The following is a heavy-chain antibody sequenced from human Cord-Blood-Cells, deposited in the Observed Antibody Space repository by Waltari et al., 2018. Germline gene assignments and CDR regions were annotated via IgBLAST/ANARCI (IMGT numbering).Heavy chain of an antibody. J-gene: IGHJ4*02. D-gene: IGHD5-12*01. CDR2: FDPEDDET. CDR1: GSTLPELS. CDR3: AKSTGYSGYDYYFDY. Sequence: QVQLVQSGAELKKTGASVKVPCKVSGSTLPELSMHWVRQAPGKGLEWMGGFDPEDDETIYAQKFQGRVTMTEDTSTDTAYMELSSLRSEDTAVYYCAKSTGYSGYDYYFDYWGQGTLVTVSS. V-gene: IGHV1-24*01.